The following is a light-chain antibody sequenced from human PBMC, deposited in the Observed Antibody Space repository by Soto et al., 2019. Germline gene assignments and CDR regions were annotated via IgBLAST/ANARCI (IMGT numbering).Light chain of an antibody. J-gene: IGKJ2*01. V-gene: IGKV3-15*01. Sequence: EIVLTQSPATLSVSPGERATLSCRASQSISSDLAWYQQKVGQSPRLLIYGESTRATGITGRFSGSGSGTEFILPIISLQSEDFAVYYCQQYYGWPPRSTFGHGTKLEIK. CDR2: GES. CDR1: QSISSD. CDR3: QQYYGWPPRST.